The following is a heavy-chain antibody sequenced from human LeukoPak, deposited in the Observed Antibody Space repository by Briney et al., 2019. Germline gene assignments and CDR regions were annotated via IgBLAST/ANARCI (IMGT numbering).Heavy chain of an antibody. J-gene: IGHJ4*02. Sequence: GGSLRLSCAASGFTFSNDAMSWVRQAPGKGLEWVSGISGSGGSTYYADSVKGRFTISRDNSKNTLYLQMNSLRAEDTAVYYCAKEGYCGGDCYREFDYWGQGTLVTVSS. V-gene: IGHV3-23*01. D-gene: IGHD2-21*02. CDR2: ISGSGGST. CDR1: GFTFSNDA. CDR3: AKEGYCGGDCYREFDY.